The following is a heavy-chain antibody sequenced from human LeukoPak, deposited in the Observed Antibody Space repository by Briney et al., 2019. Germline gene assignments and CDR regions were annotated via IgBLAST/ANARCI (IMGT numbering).Heavy chain of an antibody. V-gene: IGHV4-31*03. D-gene: IGHD2-2*01. CDR1: GGSISSGGYY. Sequence: SQTLSLTCTVSGGSISSGGYYWTWIRQRPGKGLEWIGYIYDIGTTHYTPSLKRRLTISVDTSKNHFSLRLSSVTAADAAAYYCARDSGENCSSSSCYLGYWGQGTLVTVSS. CDR2: IYDIGTT. J-gene: IGHJ4*02. CDR3: ARDSGENCSSSSCYLGY.